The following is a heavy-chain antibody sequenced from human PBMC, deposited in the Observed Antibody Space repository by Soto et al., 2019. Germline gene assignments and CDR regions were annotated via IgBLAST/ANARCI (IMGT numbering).Heavy chain of an antibody. CDR1: GFTFSSYS. CDR2: ISSHGNTK. CDR3: ATELELYRYFGY. D-gene: IGHD1-7*01. Sequence: GGSLRRSCAASGFTFSSYSMHWVRQTPGEALEWVAVISSHGNTKYYADSVRGRFTISRDNSMDTLFLQMSSLRPEDTAVYYCATELELYRYFGYWRQGTLVTVSS. J-gene: IGHJ4*02. V-gene: IGHV3-30-3*01.